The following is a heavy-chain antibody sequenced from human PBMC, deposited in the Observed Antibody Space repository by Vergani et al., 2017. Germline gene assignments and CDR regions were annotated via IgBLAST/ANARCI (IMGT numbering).Heavy chain of an antibody. CDR3: ARLPHCSTTSCYLGGLYFQH. V-gene: IGHV4-38-2*01. CDR1: GYSISSGYY. D-gene: IGHD2-2*01. Sequence: QVQLQESGPGLVKPSETLSLTCAVSGYSISSGYYWGWIRQPPGKGLEWIGRIDHSGSTYYNPSLKRRVTISVDTSKNQFSLKLSSVTAADTAVYYCARLPHCSTTSCYLGGLYFQHWGQGTLVTVSS. CDR2: IDHSGST. J-gene: IGHJ1*01.